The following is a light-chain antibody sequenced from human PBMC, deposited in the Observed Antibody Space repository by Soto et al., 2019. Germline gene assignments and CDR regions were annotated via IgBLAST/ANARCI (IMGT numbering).Light chain of an antibody. CDR2: EVS. CDR1: SSDVGGYNY. Sequence: QSALTQPRSVSGSPGQSVTISCTGTSSDVGGYNYVSWYQQHPGKAPKLMIYEVSNRPSGVSNRFSGSKSGNTASLTISGLQAEDEADYYCCSYTSNSTRVFGTGTKVTVL. V-gene: IGLV2-14*01. CDR3: CSYTSNSTRV. J-gene: IGLJ1*01.